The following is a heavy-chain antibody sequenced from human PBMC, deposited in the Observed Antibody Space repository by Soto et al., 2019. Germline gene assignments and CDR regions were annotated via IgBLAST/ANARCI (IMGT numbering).Heavy chain of an antibody. Sequence: QVQLQESGPGLVKPSQTLSLTCTVSGGSISSGDYYWSWIRQPPGKGLEWIGYIFYSGSTYYNPSLXRXVXITXDTSKNQFSLKLSSVTAADTAVYYCARNRVTQSDYWGQGTLVTVSS. CDR2: IFYSGST. D-gene: IGHD2-21*02. J-gene: IGHJ4*02. CDR3: ARNRVTQSDY. CDR1: GGSISSGDYY. V-gene: IGHV4-30-4*01.